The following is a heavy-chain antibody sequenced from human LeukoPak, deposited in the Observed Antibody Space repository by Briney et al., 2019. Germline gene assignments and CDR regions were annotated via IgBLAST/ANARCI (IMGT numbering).Heavy chain of an antibody. V-gene: IGHV4-39*01. J-gene: IGHJ4*02. CDR3: ARLGVQSGWYEFRLSSDPGHQSS. Sequence: PSETLSLTCTVSGGSISSNNYYWGWIRQPPGKGLEWIGNIYYSGSTYYNPSLKSRVTISVDTSKNQFSLKLSSVTAADTAVYYCARLGVQSGWYEFRLSSDPGHQSSWGQGTLVTVSS. CDR1: GGSISSNNYY. CDR2: IYYSGST. D-gene: IGHD6-19*01.